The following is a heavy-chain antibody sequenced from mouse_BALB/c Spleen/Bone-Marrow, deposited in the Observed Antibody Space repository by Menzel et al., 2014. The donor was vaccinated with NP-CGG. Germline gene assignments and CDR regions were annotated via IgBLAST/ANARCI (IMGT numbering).Heavy chain of an antibody. J-gene: IGHJ3*01. Sequence: QVQLKDSGPGLVAPSQSLSITCTVSGFSLTSYGVHWVRQPPGKGLEWLGIIWAGGNTNYNSALMSRLSISKDNSKSQVFLKMNSLQTDDTAMYHCARELGAWFAYWGQGTLVTVSA. CDR1: GFSLTSYG. CDR3: ARELGAWFAY. D-gene: IGHD4-1*01. V-gene: IGHV2-9*02. CDR2: IWAGGNT.